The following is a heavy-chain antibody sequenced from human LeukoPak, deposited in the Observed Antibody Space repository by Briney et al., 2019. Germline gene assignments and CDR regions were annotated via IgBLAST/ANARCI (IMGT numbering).Heavy chain of an antibody. J-gene: IGHJ4*02. CDR2: IYYSGTT. Sequence: KPSETLSLTCTVSGGSVTTYYWSWIRQPPGKGLEWIGYIYYSGTTNYNPSLKSRVTISVDTSKNQFSLKLNSVTAADTAVYYCARWAGILEYWGQGTLVTVSS. D-gene: IGHD6-19*01. CDR3: ARWAGILEY. CDR1: GGSVTTYY. V-gene: IGHV4-59*02.